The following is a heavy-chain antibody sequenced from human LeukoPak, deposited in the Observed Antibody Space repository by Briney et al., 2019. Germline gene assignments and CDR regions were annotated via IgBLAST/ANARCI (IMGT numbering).Heavy chain of an antibody. J-gene: IGHJ4*02. D-gene: IGHD3-16*01. V-gene: IGHV4-4*08. CDR3: VRDIYDDNN. CDR1: GGSFSGYY. Sequence: PSETLSLTCAVYGGSFSGYYWSWIRQPPGKTLEWIGYIYDSGRAYYNPSLKSRVTISMDTSSNHFSLKLRSVTAADTAVYYCVRDIYDDNNWGQGTLVTVSS. CDR2: IYDSGRA.